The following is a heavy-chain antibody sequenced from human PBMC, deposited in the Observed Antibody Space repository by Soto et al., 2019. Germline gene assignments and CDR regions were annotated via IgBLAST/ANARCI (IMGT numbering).Heavy chain of an antibody. Sequence: EVQLVESGGDLVKRGGTLRLSCAASGFTFTNAWMSWVRQAPGKGLEWVGRIKSKADGGTTDYAAPVKGRFTISRADSKNTLYLQMNSLKTEDTAEYYWATDAKSRFLEWSRSYYFGMDVWGQGTTVTVSS. CDR1: GFTFTNAW. J-gene: IGHJ6*02. V-gene: IGHV3-15*01. D-gene: IGHD3-3*01. CDR3: ATDAKSRFLEWSRSYYFGMDV. CDR2: IKSKADGGTT.